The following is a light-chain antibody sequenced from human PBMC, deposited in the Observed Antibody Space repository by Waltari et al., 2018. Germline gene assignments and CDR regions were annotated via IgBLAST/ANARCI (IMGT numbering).Light chain of an antibody. V-gene: IGLV2-23*03. CDR1: SRDVGSSNL. Sequence: QSALTQPASLSGSPGQSITISCTGTSRDVGSSNLVSWYQQHPGKAPKLIIYEGSKRPSGVSNRFSGSKSGHTASLTISGLQAEDEADYHCCSYAGGSAFVVFGGGTKLTVL. CDR3: CSYAGGSAFVV. J-gene: IGLJ2*01. CDR2: EGS.